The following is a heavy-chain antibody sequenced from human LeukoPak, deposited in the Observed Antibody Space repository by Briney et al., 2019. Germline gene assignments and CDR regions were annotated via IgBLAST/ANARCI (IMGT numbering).Heavy chain of an antibody. CDR2: IYYSGST. Sequence: PSETLSLTXTVSGGSISSSSYYWGWIRQPPGKGLEGIGSIYYSGSTYYNPSLKSRVTISVDTSKNQFSLKLSSVTAADTAVYYCARRGYSYGTNWFDPWGQGTLVTVSS. CDR1: GGSISSSSYY. D-gene: IGHD5-18*01. CDR3: ARRGYSYGTNWFDP. J-gene: IGHJ5*02. V-gene: IGHV4-39*01.